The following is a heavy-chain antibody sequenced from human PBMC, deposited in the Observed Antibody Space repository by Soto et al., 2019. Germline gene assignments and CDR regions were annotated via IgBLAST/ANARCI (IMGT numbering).Heavy chain of an antibody. CDR2: ISSSGSTI. V-gene: IGHV3-11*01. Sequence: GESLKISCAASGFTFSDYYMSWIRQAPGKGLEWVSYISSSGSTIYYADSVKGRFTISRDNAKNSLYLQMNSLRAEDTAVYYCAKVGGSGSFNDAFDIWGQGTMVTVSS. CDR1: GFTFSDYY. J-gene: IGHJ3*02. CDR3: AKVGGSGSFNDAFDI. D-gene: IGHD1-26*01.